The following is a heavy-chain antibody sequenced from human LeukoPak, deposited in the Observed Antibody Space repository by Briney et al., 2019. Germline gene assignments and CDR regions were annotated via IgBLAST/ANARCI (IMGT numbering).Heavy chain of an antibody. CDR3: ARGGSYWDI. J-gene: IGHJ4*02. CDR2: IYFTGST. Sequence: SETLSLTCGVSGGSIRTTSYYWGWIRQPPGRGLEWIGTIYFTGSTSHNPSLKSRVTMSVDLSKNEFSLNLSSVTAADTAVYYCARGGSYWDIWGQGSLVTVSS. V-gene: IGHV4-39*07. CDR1: GGSIRTTSYY. D-gene: IGHD3-10*01.